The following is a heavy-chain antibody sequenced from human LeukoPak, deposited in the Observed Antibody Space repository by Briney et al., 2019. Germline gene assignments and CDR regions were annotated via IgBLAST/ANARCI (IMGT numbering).Heavy chain of an antibody. V-gene: IGHV1-46*01. CDR1: GYTFTSYY. J-gene: IGHJ4*02. Sequence: ASVKVSCKASGYTFTSYYMHWVRQAPGQGLEWMGIINPSGGSTSYAQKFQGRVTMTRDTSTSTVYMELSSLRSEDTAVYYCARGPPYYDYVWGSIPEGYWGQGTLVTVSS. CDR2: INPSGGST. CDR3: ARGPPYYDYVWGSIPEGY. D-gene: IGHD3-16*01.